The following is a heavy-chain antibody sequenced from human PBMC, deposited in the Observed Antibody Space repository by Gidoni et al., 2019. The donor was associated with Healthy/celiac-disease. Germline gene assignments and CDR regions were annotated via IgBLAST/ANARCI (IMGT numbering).Heavy chain of an antibody. D-gene: IGHD5-18*01. V-gene: IGHV1-69*06. CDR3: ASSSYSYGLSGGRDPLYNWFDP. CDR1: GGTFSSYA. J-gene: IGHJ5*02. CDR2: IIPIFGTA. Sequence: QVQLVQSGAEVKKPGSSVKVSCKASGGTFSSYAISWVRQAPGQGLEWMGGIIPIFGTANYAQKFQGRVTITADKSTSTAYMELSSLRSEDTAVYYCASSSYSYGLSGGRDPLYNWFDPWGQGTLVTVSS.